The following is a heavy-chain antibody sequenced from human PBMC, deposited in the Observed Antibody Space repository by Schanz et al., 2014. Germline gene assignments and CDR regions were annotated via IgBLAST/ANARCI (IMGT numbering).Heavy chain of an antibody. CDR3: AKAGSGWSTAGYYY. D-gene: IGHD6-19*01. Sequence: EVQLVESGGGLVQPGGSLRLSCAASGFTFSTYWMHWVRQAPGKGLVWVSHINSDGTTTTYADSVKGRFTISRDNAENTLYLQMNSLRVEDTAVYYCAKAGSGWSTAGYYYWGQGTLVAVSS. CDR1: GFTFSTYW. V-gene: IGHV3-74*01. CDR2: INSDGTTT. J-gene: IGHJ4*02.